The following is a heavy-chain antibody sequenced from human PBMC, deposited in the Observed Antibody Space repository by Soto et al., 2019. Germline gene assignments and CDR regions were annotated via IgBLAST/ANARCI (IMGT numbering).Heavy chain of an antibody. Sequence: LQLQESGPGLVKPSETLSLTCTVSGGSISSSSYYWGWIRQPPGKVLEWIGSIYYSGSTYYNPSLKSRVTISVDTSKNQFALRLSSVIAADTAVYYCARSPSYFSCSGGGCAENAFDYWGPGTLVTVSS. D-gene: IGHD2-15*01. CDR1: GGSISSSSYY. J-gene: IGHJ4*02. CDR3: ARSPSYFSCSGGGCAENAFDY. CDR2: IYYSGST. V-gene: IGHV4-39*01.